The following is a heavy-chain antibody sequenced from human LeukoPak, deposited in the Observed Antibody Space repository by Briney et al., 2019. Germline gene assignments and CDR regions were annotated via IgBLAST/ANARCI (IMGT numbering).Heavy chain of an antibody. Sequence: PGGSLRLSCAASGFTFSSYAMHWVRQAPGKGLEWVAVISYDGSNKYYADSVKGRFTISRVNSKNTLYLQMNSLRAEDTAVYYCASWGLFDIWGQGTMVTVSS. D-gene: IGHD7-27*01. CDR2: ISYDGSNK. CDR1: GFTFSSYA. J-gene: IGHJ3*02. CDR3: ASWGLFDI. V-gene: IGHV3-30-3*01.